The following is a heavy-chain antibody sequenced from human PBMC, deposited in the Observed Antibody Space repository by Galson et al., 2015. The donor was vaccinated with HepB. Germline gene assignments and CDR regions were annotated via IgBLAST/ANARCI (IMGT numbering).Heavy chain of an antibody. CDR2: TYYRSKWQK. CDR1: GDSVSANTAV. V-gene: IGHV6-1*01. CDR3: AYGVDV. J-gene: IGHJ6*02. Sequence: CAISGDSVSANTAVWNWIRQSPSRGLEWLGRTYYRSKWQKDYAVSMKSRITISTDTSRNQVSLQLNSTSPEDTAVYYCAYGVDVWGQGTTVTVSS.